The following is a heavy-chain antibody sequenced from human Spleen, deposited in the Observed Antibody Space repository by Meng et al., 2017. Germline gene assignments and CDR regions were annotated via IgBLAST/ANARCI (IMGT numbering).Heavy chain of an antibody. Sequence: GESLKISCAASGFILSDSYMSWIRQAPGKGLEWVANIKQDGTEKDYVDSVKGRFTISRDNAKNSLYLQMNSLRVEDTAVYYCATRPPDSAWYGVFDYWGQGTLVTVSS. CDR3: ATRPPDSAWYGVFDY. J-gene: IGHJ4*01. CDR1: GFILSDSY. V-gene: IGHV3-7*01. CDR2: IKQDGTEK. D-gene: IGHD6-19*01.